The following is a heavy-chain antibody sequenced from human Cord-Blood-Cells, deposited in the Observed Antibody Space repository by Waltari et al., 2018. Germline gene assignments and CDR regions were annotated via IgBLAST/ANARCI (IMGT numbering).Heavy chain of an antibody. D-gene: IGHD6-13*01. CDR1: GYTFTGYY. CDR2: INPNSGGT. CDR3: ARGGAAGSYYYGMDV. V-gene: IGHV1-2*04. Sequence: QVQLVQSGAEVKKPGASVKVSCKASGYTFTGYYMHWVRQAPGQGLELMGWINPNSGGTNYAQKFQGWVTMTRDTSSSTAYMELSRLRSDDTAVYYCARGGAAGSYYYGMDVWGQGTTVTISS. J-gene: IGHJ6*02.